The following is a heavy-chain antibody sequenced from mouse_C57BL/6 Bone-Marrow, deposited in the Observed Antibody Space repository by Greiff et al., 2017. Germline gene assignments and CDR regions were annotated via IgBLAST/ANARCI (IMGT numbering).Heavy chain of an antibody. CDR1: GYTFTSYD. CDR2: IYPRDGST. Sequence: QVQLQQSGPELVKPGASVKLSCKASGYTFTSYDINWVKQRPGQGLEWIGWIYPRDGSTKYNEKFKGKGRLTVDTSSSTGYVELHSLTSEDSAIYFCARLEFDGSSGDWYFDVWGTGTTVTVSS. J-gene: IGHJ1*03. V-gene: IGHV1-85*01. CDR3: ARLEFDGSSGDWYFDV. D-gene: IGHD1-1*01.